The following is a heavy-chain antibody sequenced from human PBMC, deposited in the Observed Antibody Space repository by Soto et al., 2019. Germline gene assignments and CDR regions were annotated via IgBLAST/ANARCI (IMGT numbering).Heavy chain of an antibody. CDR2: ISYDGSNK. J-gene: IGHJ4*02. V-gene: IGHV3-30-3*01. D-gene: IGHD1-26*01. Sequence: HPGGSLRLSCAASGFTFSSYAMHWVRQAPGKGLEWVAVISYDGSNKYYADSVKGRFTISRDNSKNTLYLQMNSLRAEDTAVYYCARSIVGATPVVDYWGQGTLVTVSS. CDR1: GFTFSSYA. CDR3: ARSIVGATPVVDY.